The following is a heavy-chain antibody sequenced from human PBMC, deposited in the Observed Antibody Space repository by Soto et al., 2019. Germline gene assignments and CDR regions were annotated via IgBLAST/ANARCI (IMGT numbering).Heavy chain of an antibody. V-gene: IGHV4-34*01. Sequence: SETLSLTCAVYGGSFSGYYWSWIRQPPGKGLEWIGEINHSGSTNYNPSLKSRVTISVDTSKNQFSLKLSSMTAADTAVYYCARHIDYWGQGTLVTVSS. CDR1: GGSFSGYY. CDR3: ARHIDY. CDR2: INHSGST. J-gene: IGHJ4*02.